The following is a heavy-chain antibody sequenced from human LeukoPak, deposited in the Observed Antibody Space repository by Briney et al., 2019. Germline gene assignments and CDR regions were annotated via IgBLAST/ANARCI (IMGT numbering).Heavy chain of an antibody. J-gene: IGHJ4*02. CDR2: IIPIFGTA. V-gene: IGHV1-69*13. CDR1: GGTFSSYA. D-gene: IGHD3-10*01. CDR3: ASTVRGVITGRFDY. Sequence: GASVKVSCKASGGTFSSYAISWVRQAPGQGLEWMGGIIPIFGTANYAQKFQGRVTVTADESTSTAYMELSSLRSEDTAVYYCASTVRGVITGRFDYWGQGTLVTVSS.